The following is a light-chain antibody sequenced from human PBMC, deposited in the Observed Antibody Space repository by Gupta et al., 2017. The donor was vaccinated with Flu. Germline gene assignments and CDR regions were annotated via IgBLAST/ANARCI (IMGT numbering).Light chain of an antibody. CDR1: QSVSGY. CDR3: QQGFGVPPT. V-gene: IGKV1-39*01. J-gene: IGKJ4*01. Sequence: DIQMTQSPSSLSASVGDRVTITCRASQSVSGYVNWYQQRPGKAPKLLISDVSNLQSGVPSTFRGSGSVTDFTLTISNLQAEDSATYYCQQGFGVPPTFGGGTKVDIK. CDR2: DVS.